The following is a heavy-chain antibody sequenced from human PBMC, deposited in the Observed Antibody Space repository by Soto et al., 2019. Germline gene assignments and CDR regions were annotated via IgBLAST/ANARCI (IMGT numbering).Heavy chain of an antibody. CDR3: ARVNVTLDL. J-gene: IGHJ4*02. Sequence: QLQLQESGPGLVGPSETLPFTCTVSGGSINTYNLFWAGVRKPPGMVLEWIARIHYGGNAYYSPSLTTRATISRDTSKNRVSLALTSVTAADTAVYFCARVNVTLDLWGQGTLVTVSA. CDR1: GGSINTYNLF. D-gene: IGHD2-21*02. CDR2: IHYGGNA. V-gene: IGHV4-39*01.